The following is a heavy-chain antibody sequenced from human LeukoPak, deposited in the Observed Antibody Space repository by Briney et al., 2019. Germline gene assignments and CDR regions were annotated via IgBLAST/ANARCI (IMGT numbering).Heavy chain of an antibody. D-gene: IGHD6-13*01. CDR2: ISSSSSYI. Sequence: GGSLRLSCAASGFTFDDYGMSWVRQAPGKGLEWVSSISSSSSYIYYADSVKGRFTISRDNAKNSLYLQMNSLRAEDTAVYYCARDLDSSSRSFDYWGQGTLVTVSS. V-gene: IGHV3-21*01. CDR1: GFTFDDYG. J-gene: IGHJ4*02. CDR3: ARDLDSSSRSFDY.